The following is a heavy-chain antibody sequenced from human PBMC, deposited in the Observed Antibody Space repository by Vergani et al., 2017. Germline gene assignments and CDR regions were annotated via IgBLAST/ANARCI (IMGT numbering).Heavy chain of an antibody. CDR1: GFTFSSYG. D-gene: IGHD3-22*01. CDR3: ERDRGYGLFSAFDI. J-gene: IGHJ3*02. Sequence: QVQLVESGGGVVQPGRSLRLSCAASGFTFSSYGMHWVRQAPGKGLEWVAVIWYDGSNKYYADSVKGRFTISRDNSKNTLYLQMNSLRAEDTAVYYCERDRGYGLFSAFDIWGQGTMVTVSS. V-gene: IGHV3-33*01. CDR2: IWYDGSNK.